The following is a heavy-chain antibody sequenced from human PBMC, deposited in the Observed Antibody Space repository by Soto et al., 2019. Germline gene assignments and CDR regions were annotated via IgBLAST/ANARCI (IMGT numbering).Heavy chain of an antibody. V-gene: IGHV4-31*03. Sequence: PSETLSLTCTVSGVSISSGGYYWRWIRQHPGKGLEWIGYIYYSGSTYYNPSLKSRVTISVDTSKNQFSLKLSSVTAADTAVYYCARDASIVGATGFDYWGQGTLVTVSS. J-gene: IGHJ4*02. D-gene: IGHD1-26*01. CDR3: ARDASIVGATGFDY. CDR2: IYYSGST. CDR1: GVSISSGGYY.